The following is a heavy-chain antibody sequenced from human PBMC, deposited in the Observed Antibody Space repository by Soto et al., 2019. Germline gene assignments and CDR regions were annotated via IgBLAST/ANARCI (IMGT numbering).Heavy chain of an antibody. J-gene: IGHJ4*02. CDR2: IIPILGTA. CDR3: ARDSLAYCGGDCYSGFDY. D-gene: IGHD2-21*02. Sequence: QVQLVQSGAEVKKPGSSVKVSCKASGGTFSSYAISWVRQAPGQGLEGMGGIIPILGTANYAQKFQGRVTITADKSTSTAYMELSSLRSEDTAVYYCARDSLAYCGGDCYSGFDYWGQGTLVTVSS. CDR1: GGTFSSYA. V-gene: IGHV1-69*06.